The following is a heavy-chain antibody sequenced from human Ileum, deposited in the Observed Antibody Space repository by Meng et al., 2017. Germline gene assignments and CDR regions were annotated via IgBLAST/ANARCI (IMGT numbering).Heavy chain of an antibody. CDR1: GASVSSKSDA. Sequence: QPQYAGPGRVSPSETLSLPCPVSGASVSSKSDAWGWIRQPPGKGLEWIGYGSTNHNPSLKSRVTISVDTSKNQFFLTLNSVTAADTAIYYCARDHWGSLDYWGQRILVTVSS. CDR2: GST. V-gene: IGHV4-61*01. CDR3: ARDHWGSLDY. J-gene: IGHJ4*02. D-gene: IGHD7-27*01.